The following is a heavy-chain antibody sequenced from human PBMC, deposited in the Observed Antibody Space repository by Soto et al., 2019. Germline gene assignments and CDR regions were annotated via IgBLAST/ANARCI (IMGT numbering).Heavy chain of an antibody. CDR2: IDPSDSYT. CDR3: ARQVVVNYGMDV. J-gene: IGHJ6*02. D-gene: IGHD3-22*01. Sequence: PGESLKISFKCSGYSFTSYCISWVRQMPGKGLEWMGRIDPSDSYTNYSPSFQGHVTISADKSISTAYLQWSSLKASDTAMYYCARQVVVNYGMDVWGQGTTVTVSS. V-gene: IGHV5-10-1*01. CDR1: GYSFTSYC.